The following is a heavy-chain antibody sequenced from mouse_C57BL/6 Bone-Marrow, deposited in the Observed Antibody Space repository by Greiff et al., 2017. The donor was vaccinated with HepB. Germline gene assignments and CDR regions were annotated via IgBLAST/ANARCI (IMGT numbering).Heavy chain of an antibody. D-gene: IGHD1-1*01. V-gene: IGHV5-12*01. CDR1: GFTFSDYY. J-gene: IGHJ4*01. CDR2: ISNGGGST. Sequence: EVKLMESGGGLVQPGGSLKLSCAASGFTFSDYYMYWVRQTPEKRLEWVAYISNGGGSTYYPDTVKGRFTISRDNAKNTLYLQMSRLKSEDTAMYYCARDGSSDYYAMDYWGQGTSVTVSS. CDR3: ARDGSSDYYAMDY.